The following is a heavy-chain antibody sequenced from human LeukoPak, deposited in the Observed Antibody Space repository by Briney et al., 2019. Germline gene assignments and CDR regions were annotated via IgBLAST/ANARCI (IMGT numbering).Heavy chain of an antibody. CDR1: GFTFSSYG. CDR3: AKVNSGSYYGAFDI. J-gene: IGHJ3*02. D-gene: IGHD1-26*01. CDR2: ISYDGSNK. Sequence: PGRSLRLSCAASGFTFSSYGMHWVRQAPGKGLEWVAVISYDGSNKYYADSVKGRFTISRDNSKNTLYLQMNSLRAEDTAVYYCAKVNSGSYYGAFDIWGQGTMVTVSS. V-gene: IGHV3-30*18.